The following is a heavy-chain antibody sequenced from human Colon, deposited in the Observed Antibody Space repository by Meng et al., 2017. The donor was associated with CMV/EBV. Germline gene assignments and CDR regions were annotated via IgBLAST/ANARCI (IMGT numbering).Heavy chain of an antibody. J-gene: IGHJ3*02. CDR3: ARGRGGTIVGPAEASDI. Sequence: SVKVSCKASGGTFSSYTISWVRQAPGQGLEWMGRIIPILGIANYAQKFQGRVTMTGDTSISTAYMELSRLRSDDTAVYYCARGRGGTIVGPAEASDIWGQGTMVTVSS. D-gene: IGHD1-26*01. V-gene: IGHV1-69*02. CDR2: IIPILGIA. CDR1: GGTFSSYT.